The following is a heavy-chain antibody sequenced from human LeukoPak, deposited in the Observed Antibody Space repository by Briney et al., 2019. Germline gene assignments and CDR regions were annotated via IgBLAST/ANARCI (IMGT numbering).Heavy chain of an antibody. CDR3: ARAEDTSVRGVPYIFDY. V-gene: IGHV4-59*01. CDR2: IYYSGST. D-gene: IGHD3-10*01. Sequence: SETLSLTCTVSGGSISSYYWSWIRQPPGKGLGWIGYIYYSGSTNYNPSLKGRVTISVDTSKNQFSLKLSSVTAADTAVYYCARAEDTSVRGVPYIFDYWGQGTLVTVSS. J-gene: IGHJ4*02. CDR1: GGSISSYY.